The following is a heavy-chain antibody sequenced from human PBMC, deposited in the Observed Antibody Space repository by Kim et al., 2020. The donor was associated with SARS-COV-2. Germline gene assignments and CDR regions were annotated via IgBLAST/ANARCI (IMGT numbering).Heavy chain of an antibody. D-gene: IGHD2-2*01. Sequence: SVSCGSTYDAASVKGRFTISRDNSRNTLYLQMNSLRAEATAVYYCAKYAWWGQGTLVTVSS. V-gene: IGHV3-23*01. J-gene: IGHJ4*02. CDR2: SVSCGST. CDR3: AKYAW.